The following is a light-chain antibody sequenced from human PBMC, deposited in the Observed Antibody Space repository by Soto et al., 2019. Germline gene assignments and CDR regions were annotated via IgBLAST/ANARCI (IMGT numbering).Light chain of an antibody. CDR2: DVS. CDR3: CSYAGSHSV. Sequence: QSALIQPRSVSGSPGQSVTISCTGTSSDVGGYNFVSWYQQHPGKAPKLMIYDVSKRPSGVPDRFSGSKSGNTASLTISGLQAEDEADYYCCSYAGSHSVFGTGTKVTVL. J-gene: IGLJ1*01. V-gene: IGLV2-11*01. CDR1: SSDVGGYNF.